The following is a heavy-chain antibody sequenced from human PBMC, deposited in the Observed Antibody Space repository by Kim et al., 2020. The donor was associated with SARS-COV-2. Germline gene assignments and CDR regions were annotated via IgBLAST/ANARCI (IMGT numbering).Heavy chain of an antibody. J-gene: IGHJ5*02. CDR1: GGTFSSYA. Sequence: SVKVSCKASGGTFSSYAISWVRQAPGQGLEWMGRIIPILGIANYAQKFQGRVTITADKSTSTAYMELSSLRSEDTAVYYCAGYSSSGWFDPWGQGTLVTVSS. CDR2: IIPILGIA. V-gene: IGHV1-69*04. CDR3: AGYSSSGWFDP. D-gene: IGHD6-6*01.